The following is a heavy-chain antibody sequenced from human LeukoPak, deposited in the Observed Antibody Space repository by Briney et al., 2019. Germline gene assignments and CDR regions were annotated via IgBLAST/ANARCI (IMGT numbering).Heavy chain of an antibody. CDR3: ARDSSGPSFKQLDY. CDR1: GGSISSSNW. Sequence: SGTLSLTCAVSGGSISSSNWWSWVRQPPGKGLEWIAYVYYGGRTNYNPSLKSRVTISVDTSKSQVSLKLSSVTAADTAMYYCARDSSGPSFKQLDYWGQGTLVTVSS. J-gene: IGHJ4*02. V-gene: IGHV4-4*02. D-gene: IGHD3-22*01. CDR2: VYYGGRT.